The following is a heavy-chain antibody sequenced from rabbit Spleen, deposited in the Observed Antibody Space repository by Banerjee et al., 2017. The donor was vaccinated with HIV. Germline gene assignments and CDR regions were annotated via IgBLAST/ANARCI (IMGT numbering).Heavy chain of an antibody. CDR3: ARDTASSFSSYGMDL. J-gene: IGHJ6*01. Sequence: VESGGGLVQPGGSLKLSCTASGFSFGSNDYMCWVRQAPGRGLEWIACIYSGNSGYTYYATWATGRFTCSKTSSTTVTLQVTSLTAADTATYFCARDTASSFSSYGMDLWGQGTLVTVS. D-gene: IGHD8-1*01. CDR1: GFSFGSNDY. CDR2: IYSGNSGYT. V-gene: IGHV1S40*01.